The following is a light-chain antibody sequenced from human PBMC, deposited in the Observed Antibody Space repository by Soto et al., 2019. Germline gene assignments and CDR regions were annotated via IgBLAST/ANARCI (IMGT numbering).Light chain of an antibody. V-gene: IGLV1-44*01. Sequence: QSVLTQPPSASGTPGQRVTISCSGSSSNIGGNPVNWYQQLPATTPKLLIYNNNERPSGVPGRSSGSKSGTSASLAISGLQSEDEADYDGEAWEDSLTSLYVFGTGTKVTVL. CDR2: NNN. CDR1: SSNIGGNP. J-gene: IGLJ1*01. CDR3: EAWEDSLTSLYV.